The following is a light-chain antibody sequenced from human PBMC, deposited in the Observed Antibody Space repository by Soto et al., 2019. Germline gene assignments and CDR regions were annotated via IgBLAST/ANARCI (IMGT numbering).Light chain of an antibody. Sequence: AIQMTQSPSSLSASVGDRVTITCRASQGIRNDLGWYQQKPGKAPKLLIYAASTLYGGVPSRFSGSGSGTDFALTITSLQAEDFATYYCQQLRMYPSTFGGGTKVEIK. CDR2: AAS. V-gene: IGKV1-6*01. CDR3: QQLRMYPST. J-gene: IGKJ4*01. CDR1: QGIRND.